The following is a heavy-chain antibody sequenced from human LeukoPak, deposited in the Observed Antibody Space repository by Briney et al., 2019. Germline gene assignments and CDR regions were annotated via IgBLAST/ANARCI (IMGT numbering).Heavy chain of an antibody. CDR1: GYTLTELS. J-gene: IGHJ4*02. D-gene: IGHD6-19*01. V-gene: IGHV1-24*01. CDR2: FDPEDGET. Sequence: GASVKVSRKVSGYTLTELSMHWVRQAPGRGLEWMGGFDPEDGETIYAQKFQGRVTMTEDTSTDTAYMELSSLRSEDTAVYYCATRYSSGARGSFDYWGQGTLVTVSS. CDR3: ATRYSSGARGSFDY.